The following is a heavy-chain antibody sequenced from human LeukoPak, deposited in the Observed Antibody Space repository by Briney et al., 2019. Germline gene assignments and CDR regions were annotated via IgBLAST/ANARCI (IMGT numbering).Heavy chain of an antibody. CDR1: GGSFSGYY. CDR3: ARVTPRSGILWFGESRRLDP. Sequence: SETLSLTCAVYGGSFSGYYWSWIRQPPGKGLEWIGEINHSGSTNYNPSLKSRVTISVDTSKKQFSLKLSSVTAADTAVYYAARVTPRSGILWFGESRRLDPWGQGTLVTVSS. CDR2: INHSGST. V-gene: IGHV4-34*01. J-gene: IGHJ5*02. D-gene: IGHD3-10*01.